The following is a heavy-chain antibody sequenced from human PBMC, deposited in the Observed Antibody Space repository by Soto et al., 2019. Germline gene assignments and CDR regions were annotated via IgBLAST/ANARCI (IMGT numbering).Heavy chain of an antibody. CDR3: ARSEATVLDY. V-gene: IGHV4-4*02. CDR1: GGSMSSSNW. J-gene: IGHJ4*02. D-gene: IGHD4-17*01. CDR2: THHSGRT. Sequence: QVQLQESGPGLVKPSGTLSLTCTVSGGSMSSSNWWNWVRQPPGKGLEWIGETHHSGRTNYNPSPKIRVIIAIDMSKNHFSLKLSSVTAADTAVYYCARSEATVLDYWGQGTLVTVSS.